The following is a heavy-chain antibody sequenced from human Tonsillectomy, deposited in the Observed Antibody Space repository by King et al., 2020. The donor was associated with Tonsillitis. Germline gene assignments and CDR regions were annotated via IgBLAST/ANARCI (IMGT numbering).Heavy chain of an antibody. CDR3: ARYVTGTFDY. J-gene: IGHJ4*02. D-gene: IGHD7-27*01. Sequence: QLQESGPGVVKPSETLSLTCTVSGGSISSNDHFWAWIRQPPGKGLEWIGYMYSSGTIFYNPSLKSRITLSGGTSENRFSLKLRSVTAADTSVYFCARYVTGTFDYWGQGALVTVSS. CDR1: GGSISSNDHF. V-gene: IGHV4-39*02. CDR2: MYSSGTI.